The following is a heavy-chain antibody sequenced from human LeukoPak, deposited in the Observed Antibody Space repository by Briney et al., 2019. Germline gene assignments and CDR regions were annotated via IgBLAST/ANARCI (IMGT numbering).Heavy chain of an antibody. CDR3: ARDTSPTDAEYFQH. CDR2: ISSSSSYI. CDR1: GFTFSSYS. Sequence: PGGSLRLSCAASGFTFSSYSMNWVRQAPGKGLEWVSSISSSSSYIYYADSVKGRFTISRDNAKNSLYLQMNSLRAEDTAVYYCARDTSPTDAEYFQHWGQGTLVTVSS. V-gene: IGHV3-21*01. D-gene: IGHD3-16*01. J-gene: IGHJ1*01.